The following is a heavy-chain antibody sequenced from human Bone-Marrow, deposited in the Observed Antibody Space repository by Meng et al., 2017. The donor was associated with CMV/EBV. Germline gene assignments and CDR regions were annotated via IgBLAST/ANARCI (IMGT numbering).Heavy chain of an antibody. V-gene: IGHV3-30-3*01. J-gene: IGHJ4*02. CDR3: ARRTTTSAGPFDY. CDR1: GFTFSSYD. Sequence: GESLKISCEASGFTFSSYDMYWVRQAPGKGLEWVAVIAFDESNDHYADSVRGRFTISRDNFKNIMYLQMSSLKDEDSAIYYCARRTTTSAGPFDYLGQGTLVTVSS. D-gene: IGHD1-1*01. CDR2: IAFDESND.